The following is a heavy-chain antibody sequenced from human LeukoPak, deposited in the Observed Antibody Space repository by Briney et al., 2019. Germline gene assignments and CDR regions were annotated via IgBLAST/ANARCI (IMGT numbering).Heavy chain of an antibody. V-gene: IGHV1-69*04. CDR1: GGTFSSYA. CDR2: IIPILGIA. J-gene: IGHJ4*02. CDR3: AREVQNVLRYFVIDYYFDY. D-gene: IGHD3-9*01. Sequence: ASVKVSCKASGGTFSSYAISWVRQAPGQGLEWMGRIIPILGIANYAQKFQGRVTITADKSTSTAYMELSSLRSEDTAVYYCAREVQNVLRYFVIDYYFDYWGQGTLVTVSS.